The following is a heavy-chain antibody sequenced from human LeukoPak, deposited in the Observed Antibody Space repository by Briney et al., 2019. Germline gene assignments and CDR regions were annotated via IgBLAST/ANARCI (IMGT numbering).Heavy chain of an antibody. D-gene: IGHD2-8*01. V-gene: IGHV3-23*01. CDR3: AKDSLTYCTNGVCQLDY. CDR1: GFTFNSYA. Sequence: PGGSLRLSCAASGFTFNSYAMSWVRQAPGKGLEWVSSISGSGGSTYYADSVKGRFTISRDNAKNTLYLQMNSLRAEDTAVYYCAKDSLTYCTNGVCQLDYLRQGTLATVS. CDR2: ISGSGGST. J-gene: IGHJ4*02.